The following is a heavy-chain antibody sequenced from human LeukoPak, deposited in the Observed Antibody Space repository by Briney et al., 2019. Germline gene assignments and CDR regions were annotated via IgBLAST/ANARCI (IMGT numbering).Heavy chain of an antibody. V-gene: IGHV1-2*02. Sequence: ASVKVSCKASGYTFTGYYMHWVRQAPGQGLEWMGWINPNSGGTNYAQKFQGRVTMTRDTSISTAYMELSRLRSDDTAVYYCATFSSGWYYGPLYYFDYWGQGTLVTVSS. J-gene: IGHJ4*02. CDR1: GYTFTGYY. CDR3: ATFSSGWYYGPLYYFDY. D-gene: IGHD6-19*01. CDR2: INPNSGGT.